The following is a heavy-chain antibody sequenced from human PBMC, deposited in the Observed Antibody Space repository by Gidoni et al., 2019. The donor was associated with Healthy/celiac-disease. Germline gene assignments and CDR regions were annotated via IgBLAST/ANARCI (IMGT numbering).Heavy chain of an antibody. CDR1: GFTFCSYA. CDR2: ISGSGGST. Sequence: EVQLLESGGGLVQPGGSLRLSCAASGFTFCSYAMRWVRPAPGRGLEWVSAISGSGGSTYYADSVKGRFTISRDNSKNTLYLQMNSLRAEDTSVYYCAKVRGGWSPDYWGQGTLVTVSS. D-gene: IGHD6-19*01. V-gene: IGHV3-23*01. CDR3: AKVRGGWSPDY. J-gene: IGHJ4*02.